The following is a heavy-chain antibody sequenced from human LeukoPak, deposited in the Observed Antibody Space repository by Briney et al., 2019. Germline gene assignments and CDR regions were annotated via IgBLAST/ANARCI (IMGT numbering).Heavy chain of an antibody. V-gene: IGHV1-18*01. CDR3: ARRTTGTTGTYYFDY. CDR2: ISAYNGNT. CDR1: GYTFTSYG. J-gene: IGHJ4*02. Sequence: ASVKVSCKASGYTFTSYGISWVRQAPGQGLEWMGWISAYNGNTNYAQKLQGRVTMTTDTSTSTAYMELRSLRSDDTAVYYCARRTTGTTGTYYFDYWGQGTLVTVSS. D-gene: IGHD1-1*01.